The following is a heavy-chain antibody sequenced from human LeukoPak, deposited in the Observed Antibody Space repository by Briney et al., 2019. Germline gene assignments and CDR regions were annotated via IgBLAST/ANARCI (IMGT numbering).Heavy chain of an antibody. CDR1: GFTFSSYS. CDR3: ARGREFGYDYYYGMDV. CDR2: ISSSSSYI. V-gene: IGHV3-21*01. D-gene: IGHD3-10*01. Sequence: PGGSLRLSCAASGFTFSSYSMNWVRQAPGKGLEWVSSISSSSSYIYYADSVKGRFTISRDNAKNSLYLQMNSLRPEDTAVYYCARGREFGYDYYYGMDVWGQGTTVTVSS. J-gene: IGHJ6*02.